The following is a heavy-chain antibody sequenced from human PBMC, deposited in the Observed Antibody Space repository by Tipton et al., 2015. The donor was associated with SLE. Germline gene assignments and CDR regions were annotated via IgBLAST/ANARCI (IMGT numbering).Heavy chain of an antibody. CDR3: ARQPTQFQLLPRRAFDI. CDR1: VGSINNIDYF. D-gene: IGHD2-2*01. Sequence: TLSLTCSVSVGSINNIDYFWAWIRQPPGKGLEWFGSISYSGNTYYNPSLKSRVTISVDTSKNQFSLRLSSVTAADTAVFYCARQPTQFQLLPRRAFDIWGQGTMVTVSS. J-gene: IGHJ3*02. V-gene: IGHV4-39*01. CDR2: ISYSGNT.